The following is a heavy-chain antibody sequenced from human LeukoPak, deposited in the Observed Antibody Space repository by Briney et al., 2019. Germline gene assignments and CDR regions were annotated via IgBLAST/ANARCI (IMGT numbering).Heavy chain of an antibody. CDR1: GGSISSSSYY. V-gene: IGHV4-39*07. J-gene: IGHJ4*02. Sequence: SETLSLTCTVSGGSISSSSYYWGWIRQPPGKGLEWIGSIYYSGSTYYNPSLKSRVTISVDTSKNQFSLKLSSVTAADTAVYYCARLKVGGSYSLDYWGQGTLVTVSS. D-gene: IGHD1-26*01. CDR2: IYYSGST. CDR3: ARLKVGGSYSLDY.